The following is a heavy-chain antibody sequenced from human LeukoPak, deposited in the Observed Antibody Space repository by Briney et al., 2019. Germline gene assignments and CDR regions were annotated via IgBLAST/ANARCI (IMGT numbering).Heavy chain of an antibody. J-gene: IGHJ4*02. Sequence: GASVKVSCKASGYTFTGYYMHWVRRAPGQGLEWMGWINPNSGGTNYAQKFQGRVTMTRDTSISTAYMELSRLRSDDTAVYYCAKDRGYSYGNFDYWSQGTLVTVSS. CDR3: AKDRGYSYGNFDY. CDR2: INPNSGGT. CDR1: GYTFTGYY. D-gene: IGHD5-18*01. V-gene: IGHV1-2*02.